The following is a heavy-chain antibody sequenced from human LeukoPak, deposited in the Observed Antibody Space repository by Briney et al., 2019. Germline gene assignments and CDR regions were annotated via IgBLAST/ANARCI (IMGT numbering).Heavy chain of an antibody. CDR1: GFRFTGYC. Sequence: GESLKISCKASGFRFTGYCIGWVRQVPGKGLEWMGILYPDESNAIYSPSLQGQVTMSVDKSIDTAYLQWSSLKASDTAMYYCAGGHDYGDYVNAFHLWGRGTMVSVSS. J-gene: IGHJ3*01. CDR3: AGGHDYGDYVNAFHL. V-gene: IGHV5-51*01. D-gene: IGHD4-17*01. CDR2: LYPDESNA.